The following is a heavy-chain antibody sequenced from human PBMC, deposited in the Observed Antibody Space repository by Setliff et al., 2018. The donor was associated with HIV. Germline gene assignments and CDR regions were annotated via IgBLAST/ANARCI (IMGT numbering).Heavy chain of an antibody. J-gene: IGHJ3*02. V-gene: IGHV1-18*01. CDR2: ISAYNGNT. CDR1: GYTFTSYG. D-gene: IGHD1-26*01. Sequence: ASVKVSCKASGYTFTSYGINWVRQAPGQGLEWMGWISAYNGNTNYAQKIQDRLTMTTDTSTSTAYMELRSLRSDDTAVYYCARQGIVGVARAFDIWGQGTKVTVSS. CDR3: ARQGIVGVARAFDI.